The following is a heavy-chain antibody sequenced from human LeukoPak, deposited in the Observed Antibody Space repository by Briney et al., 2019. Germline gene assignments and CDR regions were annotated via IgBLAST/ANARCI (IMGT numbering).Heavy chain of an antibody. Sequence: GESLKISCKGSGYSFTSYWIGWVRQMSGKGLEWMGIIYPGDSDTRYSPSFQGQVTISADKSISTAYLQWSSLKASDTAMYYCARQITIFGVVDGMDVWGQGTTVIVSS. V-gene: IGHV5-51*01. CDR3: ARQITIFGVVDGMDV. J-gene: IGHJ6*02. CDR2: IYPGDSDT. CDR1: GYSFTSYW. D-gene: IGHD3-3*01.